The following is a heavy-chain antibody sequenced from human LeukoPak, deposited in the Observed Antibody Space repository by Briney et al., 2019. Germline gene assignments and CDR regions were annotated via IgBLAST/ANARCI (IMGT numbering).Heavy chain of an antibody. V-gene: IGHV1-18*01. Sequence: ASVKVSCKASGYTFTNFGISWVRQAPGQGLEWMGWISAYNGNTNYAQRPQGRVTMTTDTSTSTAYMELRSLRSDDTAVYYCAREGGSQGVGPWGQGTLVTVSS. CDR3: AREGGSQGVGP. J-gene: IGHJ5*02. CDR2: ISAYNGNT. CDR1: GYTFTNFG. D-gene: IGHD1-26*01.